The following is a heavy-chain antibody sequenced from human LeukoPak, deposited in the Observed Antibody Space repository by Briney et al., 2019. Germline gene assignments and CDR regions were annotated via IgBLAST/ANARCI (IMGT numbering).Heavy chain of an antibody. CDR1: GYTFTSYG. CDR2: ISAYNGNT. J-gene: IGHJ4*02. Sequence: ASVKVSCKASGYTFTSYGISWVRQAPGQGLEWMGWISAYNGNTNYAQKLQGRVTMTTDTSTSTAYMELRSLRSDDTAVYYCARDVLALGELSLGGYWGQGTLVTVSS. CDR3: ARDVLALGELSLGGY. V-gene: IGHV1-18*01. D-gene: IGHD3-16*02.